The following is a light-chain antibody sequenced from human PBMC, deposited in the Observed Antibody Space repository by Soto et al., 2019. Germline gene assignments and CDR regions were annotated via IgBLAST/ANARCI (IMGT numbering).Light chain of an antibody. V-gene: IGKV3-20*01. CDR1: QSVSSNY. Sequence: EIVLTQSPCTLSLSPGERATISCRASQSVSSNYLAWYQQEPGQAPRLLIYGASSRATGIPDRFSGSGSGTDFTLTISRLEPEDSAVYYCQQYGTSPLTFGRGTKVEIK. CDR3: QQYGTSPLT. J-gene: IGKJ4*01. CDR2: GAS.